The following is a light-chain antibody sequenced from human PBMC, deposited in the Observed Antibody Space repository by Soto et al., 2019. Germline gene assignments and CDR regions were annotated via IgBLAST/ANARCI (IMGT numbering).Light chain of an antibody. CDR2: SNK. CDR3: AAWDDSLSGPV. Sequence: QSVLTQPPSVSGTPGQRITISCSGSSSNTGSNAVNWFQQVPGSAPKLLIYSNKQRPSGVPDRFSGSKSGSSASLAISGLQSEDEADYYCAAWDDSLSGPVFGGGTKLTVL. J-gene: IGLJ3*02. V-gene: IGLV1-44*01. CDR1: SSNTGSNA.